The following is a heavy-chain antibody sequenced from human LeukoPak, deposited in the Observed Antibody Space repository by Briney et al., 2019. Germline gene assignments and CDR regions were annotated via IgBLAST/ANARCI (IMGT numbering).Heavy chain of an antibody. CDR1: GFTFSNFW. Sequence: GGSLRLSCAASGFTFSNFWMSWVRQAPGKGLEWVANIKQDGSERYFVDSVKGRFTISRENAKNSLYLQMSSLRAEDTAVYYCARDRYSGTYLGASDIWGQGTMVTVSS. CDR3: ARDRYSGTYLGASDI. J-gene: IGHJ3*02. CDR2: IKQDGSER. V-gene: IGHV3-7*01. D-gene: IGHD1-26*01.